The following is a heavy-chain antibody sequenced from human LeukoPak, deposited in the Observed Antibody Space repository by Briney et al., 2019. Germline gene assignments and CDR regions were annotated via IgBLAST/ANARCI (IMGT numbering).Heavy chain of an antibody. V-gene: IGHV3-30*02. Sequence: GGSLRLSCAASGFTFSSYGMHWVRQAPGKGLEWVAFIRYDGSNKYYADSVKGRFTISRDNSKNTLYLQMNSLRAEDTAVYYCAKDDCSSTSCYTGYYYYMDVWGKGTMVTVSS. J-gene: IGHJ6*03. CDR2: IRYDGSNK. D-gene: IGHD2-2*02. CDR1: GFTFSSYG. CDR3: AKDDCSSTSCYTGYYYYMDV.